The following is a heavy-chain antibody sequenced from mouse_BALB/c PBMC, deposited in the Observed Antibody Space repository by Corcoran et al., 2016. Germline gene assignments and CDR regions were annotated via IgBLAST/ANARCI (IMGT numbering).Heavy chain of an antibody. CDR1: GYTFTDYN. D-gene: IGHD2-1*01. V-gene: IGHV1-18*01. CDR2: INPNNGGT. J-gene: IGHJ3*01. CDR3: ARSRYGNFAY. Sequence: EVLLQQSGPELVKPGASVKIPCKASGYTFTDYNMDWVKQSHGKSLEWIGDINPNNGGTIYNQKFKGKATLTVDKSSSTAYMELRSLTSEDTAVYYCARSRYGNFAYWGQGTLVTVSA.